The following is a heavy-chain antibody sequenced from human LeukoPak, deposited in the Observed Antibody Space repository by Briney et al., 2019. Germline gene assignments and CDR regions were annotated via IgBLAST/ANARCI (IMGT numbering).Heavy chain of an antibody. D-gene: IGHD3-22*01. CDR1: GGSFGGYY. V-gene: IGHV4-34*01. Sequence: PSETLSLTCAVYGGSFGGYYWSWIRQLPGKGLEWIGEINHSGSTNYNPSLKSRVTISVDTSKNQFSLKLSSVTAADTAVYYCARVRRITMIVVVPYYFDYWGQGTLVTVSS. CDR2: INHSGST. J-gene: IGHJ4*02. CDR3: ARVRRITMIVVVPYYFDY.